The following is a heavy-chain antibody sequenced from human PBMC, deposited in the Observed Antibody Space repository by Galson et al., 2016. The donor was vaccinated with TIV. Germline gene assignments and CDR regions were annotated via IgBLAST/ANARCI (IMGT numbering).Heavy chain of an antibody. D-gene: IGHD1-26*01. J-gene: IGHJ4*02. CDR2: ISAYNGDT. V-gene: IGHV1-18*01. CDR1: GYSFINYY. CDR3: ARSNGGSYRAPSFDY. Sequence: SVKVSCKASGYSFINYYITWVRQAPGQGLEWMGWISAYNGDTNHAQKFQGRVTMTTDTSTSTAYMELRSLRSDDTAVYYGARSNGGSYRAPSFDYWGQGTLVTVSS.